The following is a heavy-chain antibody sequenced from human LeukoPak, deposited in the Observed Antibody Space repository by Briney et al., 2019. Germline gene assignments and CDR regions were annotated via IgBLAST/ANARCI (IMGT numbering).Heavy chain of an antibody. Sequence: PGRSLRLSCTASGFTFSNYGMHWVRQAPGKGLEWVAVISFDGSNNAYLDSVKGRFTISRDNSKNTLYLHMHSLKAEDTAVYYCAKSVGAQPGFDFWGQGTLVTVSS. J-gene: IGHJ4*02. CDR1: GFTFSNYG. V-gene: IGHV3-30*18. CDR2: ISFDGSNN. CDR3: AKSVGAQPGFDF. D-gene: IGHD6-6*01.